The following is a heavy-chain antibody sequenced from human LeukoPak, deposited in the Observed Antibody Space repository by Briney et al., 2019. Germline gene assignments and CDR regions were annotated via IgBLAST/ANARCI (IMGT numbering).Heavy chain of an antibody. CDR1: GFTFSNAW. J-gene: IGHJ4*02. Sequence: GGSLRLSCAASGFTFSNAWMSWVRQAPGKGLEWVSFISTSSSYIYYADSVRGRFAISRDNAKNSLYLQMNSLRAEDTAVYYCARQQWLDGAYYFDYWGQGTLVTVSS. V-gene: IGHV3-21*01. CDR2: ISTSSSYI. D-gene: IGHD6-19*01. CDR3: ARQQWLDGAYYFDY.